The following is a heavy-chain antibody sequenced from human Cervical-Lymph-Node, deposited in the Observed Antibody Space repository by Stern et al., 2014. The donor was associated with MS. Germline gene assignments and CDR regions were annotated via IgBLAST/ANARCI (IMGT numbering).Heavy chain of an antibody. V-gene: IGHV5-51*01. CDR3: ARQTTAWASDV. CDR2: IYPGDSET. D-gene: IGHD1-14*01. Sequence: VQLVQSGAELIRPGESLKISCTGSGFKFSIYWIAWVRQMPGNGLEWMGIIYPGDSETRYSPSFQGQVTMSADKSTSTAYLQWSSLNASDTAMYFCARQTTAWASDVWGQGTLVTVSS. CDR1: GFKFSIYW. J-gene: IGHJ4*02.